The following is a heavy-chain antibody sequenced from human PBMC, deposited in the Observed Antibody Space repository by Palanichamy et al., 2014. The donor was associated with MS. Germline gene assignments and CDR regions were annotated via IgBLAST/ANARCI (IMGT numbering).Heavy chain of an antibody. J-gene: IGHJ4*02. CDR3: AREGYCTSTSCYPHY. Sequence: QVLLQESGPGLVKPSETLSLTCTVSGGSISSYYWSWIRQPPGKGLEWIGYIYYTGNTNYNPSLKSRVTISLDTSKNQFSLKLSSVTAADTAVYYCAREGYCTSTSCYPHYWGQGTLVTASS. CDR1: GGSISSYY. CDR2: IYYTGNT. D-gene: IGHD2-2*01. V-gene: IGHV4-59*01.